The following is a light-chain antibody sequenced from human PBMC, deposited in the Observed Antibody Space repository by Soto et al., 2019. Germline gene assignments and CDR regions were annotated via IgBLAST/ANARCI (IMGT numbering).Light chain of an antibody. V-gene: IGKV3-20*01. J-gene: IGKJ5*01. CDR1: QSVSSSY. Sequence: EIVLTQSPGTLSLSPGERATLSCRASQSVSSSYLAWNQQKPGQAPRLLIYGASSRATGIPDRFSGSGSGTHFTLTISRLEPADFAVYYCQQYVSPPFTFGQGTRLEIK. CDR3: QQYVSPPFT. CDR2: GAS.